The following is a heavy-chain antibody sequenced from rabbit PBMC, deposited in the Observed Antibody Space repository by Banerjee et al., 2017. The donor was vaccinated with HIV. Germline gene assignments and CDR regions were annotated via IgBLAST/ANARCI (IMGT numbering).Heavy chain of an antibody. J-gene: IGHJ4*01. D-gene: IGHD8-1*01. V-gene: IGHV1S40*01. CDR2: SNGRT. Sequence: SNGRTAYANWARGRFTISKTSSTTVTLQMTSLTAADTATYFCARSDGVYAGYGYWDLWGQGTLVTVS. CDR3: ARSDGVYAGYGYWDL.